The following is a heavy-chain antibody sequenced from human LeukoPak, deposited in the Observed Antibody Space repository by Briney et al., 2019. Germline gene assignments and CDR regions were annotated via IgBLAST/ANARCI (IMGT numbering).Heavy chain of an antibody. J-gene: IGHJ4*02. D-gene: IGHD5-12*01. Sequence: GGSLRLSCAASGFTLSSYWMSWVRQAPGKGLEWVANIKQDGSEKYYVDSVKGRFTISRDNAKNSLYLQMNSLRAEDTAVYYCARIIRGYADYWGQGTLVTVSS. CDR1: GFTLSSYW. CDR3: ARIIRGYADY. V-gene: IGHV3-7*01. CDR2: IKQDGSEK.